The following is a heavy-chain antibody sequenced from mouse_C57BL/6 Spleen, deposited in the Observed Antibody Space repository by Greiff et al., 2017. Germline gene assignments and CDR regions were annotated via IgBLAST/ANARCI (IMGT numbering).Heavy chain of an antibody. CDR1: GYAFSSYW. V-gene: IGHV1-80*01. CDR3: ARYYGTHYAMDY. D-gene: IGHD1-1*01. CDR2: IYPGDGAT. J-gene: IGHJ4*01. Sequence: VQLQQSGAELVKPGASVKISCKASGYAFSSYWMNWVKQRPGKGLEWIGQIYPGDGATNYNGKFKGKATLTADKSSSTAYMQLSSLTSEDSAVYFCARYYGTHYAMDYWGQGTSVTVSS.